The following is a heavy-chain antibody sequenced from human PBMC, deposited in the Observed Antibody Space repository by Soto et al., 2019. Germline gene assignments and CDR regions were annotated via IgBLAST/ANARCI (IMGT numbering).Heavy chain of an antibody. CDR1: GFTFSTYS. CDR2: LSYDVRNK. D-gene: IGHD3-9*01. CDR3: ARERVTGYYNGIGY. Sequence: QVQLVESGGGVVQPGRSLRLSCAASGFTFSTYSMHWVRQAPGKGLEWVAVLSYDVRNKYYADSVKGRFTISRDNAKNTLYLQMNSLRTEDTAVYYCARERVTGYYNGIGYWGQGTLVTVSS. V-gene: IGHV3-30*04. J-gene: IGHJ4*02.